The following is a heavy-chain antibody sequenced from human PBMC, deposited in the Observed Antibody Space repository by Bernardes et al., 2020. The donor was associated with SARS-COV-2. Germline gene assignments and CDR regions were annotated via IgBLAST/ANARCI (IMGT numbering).Heavy chain of an antibody. D-gene: IGHD5-12*01. V-gene: IGHV4-59*12. Sequence: SETLSLTCTVSGGSISSYYWSWIRQPPGKGLEWIGYIYYSGSTNYNPSLKSRVTISVDTSKNQFSLKLSSVTAADTAVYYCATDGYGMGGFDYWGQGTLVTVSS. CDR2: IYYSGST. CDR3: ATDGYGMGGFDY. J-gene: IGHJ4*02. CDR1: GGSISSYY.